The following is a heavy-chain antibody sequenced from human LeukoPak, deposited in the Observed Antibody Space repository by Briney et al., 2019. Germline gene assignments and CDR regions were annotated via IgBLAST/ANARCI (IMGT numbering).Heavy chain of an antibody. Sequence: PSETLSLTCAVYGGSFSGYYWSWIRQPPGKGLEWIGEINHSGSTNYNPSLKGRVTISVDTSKNQFSLKLSSVTAADTAVYYCARDNGSGSYLVYWGQGTLVTVSS. J-gene: IGHJ4*02. CDR2: INHSGST. CDR3: ARDNGSGSYLVY. D-gene: IGHD3-10*01. V-gene: IGHV4-34*01. CDR1: GGSFSGYY.